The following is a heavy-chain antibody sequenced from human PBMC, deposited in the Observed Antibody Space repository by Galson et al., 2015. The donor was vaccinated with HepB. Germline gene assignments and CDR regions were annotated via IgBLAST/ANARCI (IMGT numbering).Heavy chain of an antibody. D-gene: IGHD6-13*01. V-gene: IGHV3-30*04. Sequence: SLRLSCAASGFTFSSYAMHWVRQAPGEGLEWVAVISYDGSNKYYADSVKGRFTISRDNSKNTLYLQMNSLRAEDTAVYYCARVSSSWFYGMDVWGQGTTVTVSS. CDR2: ISYDGSNK. CDR3: ARVSSSWFYGMDV. J-gene: IGHJ6*02. CDR1: GFTFSSYA.